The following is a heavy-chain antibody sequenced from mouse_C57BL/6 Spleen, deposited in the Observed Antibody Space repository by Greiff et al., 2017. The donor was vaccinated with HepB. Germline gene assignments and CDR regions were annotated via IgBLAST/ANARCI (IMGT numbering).Heavy chain of an antibody. CDR2: IHPNSGST. CDR1: GYTFTSYW. CDR3: ARIYYDYDGVDYAMDY. Sequence: VQLQQPGAELVKPGASVKLSCKASGYTFTSYWMHWVKQRPGQGLEWIGMIHPNSGSTNYNEKFKSKATLTVDKSSSTAYMQLSSLTSEDSAVYYCARIYYDYDGVDYAMDYWGQGTSVTVSS. D-gene: IGHD2-4*01. J-gene: IGHJ4*01. V-gene: IGHV1-64*01.